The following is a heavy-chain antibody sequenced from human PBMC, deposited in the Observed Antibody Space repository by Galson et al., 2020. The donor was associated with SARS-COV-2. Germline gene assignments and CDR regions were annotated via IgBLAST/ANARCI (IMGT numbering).Heavy chain of an antibody. J-gene: IGHJ4*02. D-gene: IGHD3-10*01. CDR1: GFIFSSYA. CDR2: ISVSSAST. V-gene: IGHV3-23*01. Sequence: GGSLRLSCVASGFIFSSYAMSWVRQAPGKGLEWVSGISVSSASTYYEDSVKGRFTISRDNSKNTLYLQMNSLRAEDTALYYCARRSSGSYYSLDYWGQGTLVTVSS. CDR3: ARRSSGSYYSLDY.